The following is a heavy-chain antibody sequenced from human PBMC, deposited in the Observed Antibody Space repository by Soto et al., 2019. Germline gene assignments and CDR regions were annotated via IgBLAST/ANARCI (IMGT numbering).Heavy chain of an antibody. D-gene: IGHD6-6*01. CDR2: IYPGDSDT. CDR3: ARHVPEYSSSSHVPHYYYYYMDV. V-gene: IGHV5-51*01. CDR1: GYSFTSYW. J-gene: IGHJ6*03. Sequence: PGESLKISCKGSGYSFTSYWIGWVRQMPGKGLEWMGIIYPGDSDTRYSPSFQGQVTISADKSISTAYLQWSSLKASDTAMYYCARHVPEYSSSSHVPHYYYYYMDVWGKGTTVTVSS.